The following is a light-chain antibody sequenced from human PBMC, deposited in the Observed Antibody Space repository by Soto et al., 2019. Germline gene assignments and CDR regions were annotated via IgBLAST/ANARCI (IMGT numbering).Light chain of an antibody. Sequence: QSALTQPPSASGSPGQSVTISCTGTSSDIGGYNYVSWYQQHPGKAPKLMIYEVSKRPSGVPDRFSGSKSGNTASLTVSGLQAEDEADYYCRSYAGSNINYVFGTGTKVTVL. V-gene: IGLV2-8*01. J-gene: IGLJ1*01. CDR2: EVS. CDR1: SSDIGGYNY. CDR3: RSYAGSNINYV.